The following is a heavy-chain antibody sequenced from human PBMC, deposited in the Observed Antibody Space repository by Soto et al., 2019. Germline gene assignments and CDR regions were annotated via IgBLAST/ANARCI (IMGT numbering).Heavy chain of an antibody. CDR2: INHSGST. Sequence: QVQLQQWSAGLLKPSETLSLTRAVYGGSFSGYYWSWIRQPPGKGLEWIGEINHSGSTNYNPSLKSRVTISVDTSKNQFSLKLSSVTAADTAVYYCARGLHLTAHITSYLPFYYYYGMDVWGQGTTVTVSS. V-gene: IGHV4-34*01. CDR3: ARGLHLTAHITSYLPFYYYYGMDV. J-gene: IGHJ6*02. CDR1: GGSFSGYY. D-gene: IGHD1-26*01.